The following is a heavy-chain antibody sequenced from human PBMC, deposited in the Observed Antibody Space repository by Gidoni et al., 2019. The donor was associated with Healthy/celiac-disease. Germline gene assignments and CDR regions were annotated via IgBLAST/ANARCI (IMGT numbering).Heavy chain of an antibody. J-gene: IGHJ4*02. D-gene: IGHD6-19*01. Sequence: SSYGMHWVRQAPGKGLEWVAVISYDGSNKYYADSVKGRFTISRDNSKNTLYLQMNSLRAEDTAVYYCAKEASIAVAGTGDYFDYWGQGTRVTVSS. CDR3: AKEASIAVAGTGDYFDY. V-gene: IGHV3-30*18. CDR1: SSYG. CDR2: ISYDGSNK.